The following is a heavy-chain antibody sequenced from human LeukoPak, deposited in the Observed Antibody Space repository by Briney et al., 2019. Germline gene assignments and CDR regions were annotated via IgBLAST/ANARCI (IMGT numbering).Heavy chain of an antibody. D-gene: IGHD6-13*01. CDR1: GGSLSGYY. Sequence: SETLSLTCAVYGGSLSGYYWSWIRQPPGKGLEWIGEINHSGSTNYNPSLKSRVTISVDTSKNQFSLKLSSVTAADTAVYYCARRRRIAAAPWGGGWFDPWGQGTLVTVSS. CDR2: INHSGST. J-gene: IGHJ5*02. CDR3: ARRRRIAAAPWGGGWFDP. V-gene: IGHV4-34*01.